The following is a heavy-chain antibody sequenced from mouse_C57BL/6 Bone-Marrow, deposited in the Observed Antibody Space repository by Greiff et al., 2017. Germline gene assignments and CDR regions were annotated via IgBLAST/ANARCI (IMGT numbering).Heavy chain of an antibody. CDR1: GYTFTSYW. CDR2: IDPSDSYT. J-gene: IGHJ4*01. CDR3: ARDYGSSYVSMDY. Sequence: QVQLQQPGAELVMPGASVKLSCKASGYTFTSYWMHWVKQRPGQGLEWIGEIDPSDSYTNYNQKFKGKSTLTVDKSSSTAYMQLSSLTSEDSAVYDWARDYGSSYVSMDYWGQGTSVTVSS. D-gene: IGHD1-1*01. V-gene: IGHV1-69*01.